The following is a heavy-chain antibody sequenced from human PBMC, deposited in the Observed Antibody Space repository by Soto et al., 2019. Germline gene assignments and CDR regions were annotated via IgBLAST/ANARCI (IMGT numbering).Heavy chain of an antibody. D-gene: IGHD5-12*01. CDR2: ISAYNGST. CDR3: VKDHDEDFGYDLDYFSY. J-gene: IGHJ4*02. V-gene: IGHV1-18*01. CDR1: GYTFTSYG. Sequence: ASVKVSCKASGYTFTSYGISWVRQAPGQGLEWMGWISAYNGSTNYAQKLQGRVTMTTDTSTSTAYMELRSLRAEDTAFYYCVKDHDEDFGYDLDYFSYWGQGTLVTVSS.